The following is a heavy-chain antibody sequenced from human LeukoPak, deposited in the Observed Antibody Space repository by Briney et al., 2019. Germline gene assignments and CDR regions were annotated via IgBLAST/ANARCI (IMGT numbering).Heavy chain of an antibody. Sequence: GGSLRLSCAASGFTFSSYGMHWVRQAPGKGLEWVAVISYDGSNKYYADSVKGRFTISRDNSKNTLYLQMNSLRAEDTAVYYCAKGGTMIVVIIQNSDAFDIWGQGTMVTVSS. CDR3: AKGGTMIVVIIQNSDAFDI. CDR2: ISYDGSNK. V-gene: IGHV3-30*18. CDR1: GFTFSSYG. D-gene: IGHD3-22*01. J-gene: IGHJ3*02.